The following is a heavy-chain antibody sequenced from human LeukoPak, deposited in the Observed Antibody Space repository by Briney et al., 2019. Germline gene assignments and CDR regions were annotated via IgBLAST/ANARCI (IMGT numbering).Heavy chain of an antibody. V-gene: IGHV1-18*01. CDR2: ISGYNGNT. D-gene: IGHD6-19*01. CDR1: GYTYSKHG. CDR3: ARDQEEGSGRSIYDY. J-gene: IGHJ4*02. Sequence: GSVKFSCKASGYTYSKHGLSWVRQAPGQGLEWMGWISGYNGNTNYAQKFQGRVTMTTDTPTSTAYMELRSLTSDDTAVYYCARDQEEGSGRSIYDYWGQGTLVAVSS.